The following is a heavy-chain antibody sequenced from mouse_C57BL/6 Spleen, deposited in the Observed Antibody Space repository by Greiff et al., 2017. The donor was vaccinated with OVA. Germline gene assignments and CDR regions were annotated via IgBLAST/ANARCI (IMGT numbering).Heavy chain of an antibody. CDR3: TRYALGYIDY. V-gene: IGHV1-15*01. CDR2: IDPETGGT. Sequence: QLQQSGAELVRPGASVTLSCKASGYTFTDSEMHWVKQTPVPGLEWIGAIDPETGGTAYNQKFKGKAILTADKSSSTAYMELRSLTSEDSAVYYCTRYALGYIDYWGQGTTLTVSS. D-gene: IGHD1-2*01. J-gene: IGHJ2*01. CDR1: GYTFTDSE.